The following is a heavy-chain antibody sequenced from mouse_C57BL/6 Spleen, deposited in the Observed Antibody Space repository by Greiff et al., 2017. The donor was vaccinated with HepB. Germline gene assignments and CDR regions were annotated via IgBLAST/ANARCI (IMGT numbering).Heavy chain of an antibody. V-gene: IGHV1-54*01. CDR3: ARYDGYHFDY. CDR1: GYAFTNYL. J-gene: IGHJ2*01. D-gene: IGHD2-3*01. Sequence: QVQLQQSGAELVRPGTSVKVSCKASGYAFTNYLIEWVKQRPGQGLEWIGVINPGSGGTNYNEKFKGKATLTADKSSSTAYMQLSSLTSEDSAVYFCARYDGYHFDYWGQGTTLTVSS. CDR2: INPGSGGT.